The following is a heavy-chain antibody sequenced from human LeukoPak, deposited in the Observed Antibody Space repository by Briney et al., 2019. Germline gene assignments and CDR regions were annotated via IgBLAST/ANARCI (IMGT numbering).Heavy chain of an antibody. Sequence: SETLCLTCTVSGGSMTNYYWSWIRQSLGKGLEWSGHIYYGGDTKYNPSLKSRVTVAVDTSKQQFSLRLSSVSAADTAVYYCARLSGPSGGPVSFFGLDVWGQGTTVIVSS. D-gene: IGHD6-19*01. CDR3: ARLSGPSGGPVSFFGLDV. V-gene: IGHV4-59*08. CDR1: GGSMTNYY. J-gene: IGHJ6*02. CDR2: IYYGGDT.